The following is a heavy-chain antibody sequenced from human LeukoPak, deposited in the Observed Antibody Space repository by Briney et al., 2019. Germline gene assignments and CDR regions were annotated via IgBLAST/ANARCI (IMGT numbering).Heavy chain of an antibody. CDR1: GGSISSGGYY. D-gene: IGHD6-6*01. J-gene: IGHJ4*02. CDR2: IYHSGST. Sequence: PSQTLSLTCTVSGGSISSGGYYWSWIRQPPGKVLEWIGYIYHSGSTYYNPSLKSRVTISVDTSKNQFSLKLSSVTAADTAVYYCARGPGGSSSSDFDYWGQGTLVTVSS. V-gene: IGHV4-30-2*01. CDR3: ARGPGGSSSSDFDY.